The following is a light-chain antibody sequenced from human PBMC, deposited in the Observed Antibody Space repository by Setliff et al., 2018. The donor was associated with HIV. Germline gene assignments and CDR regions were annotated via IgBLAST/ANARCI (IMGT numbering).Light chain of an antibody. CDR1: SSDVGGYNY. CDR2: DVS. V-gene: IGLV2-14*03. J-gene: IGLJ1*01. Sequence: QSVLAQPASVSGSPGQSITISCTGTSSDVGGYNYVSWYQQHPGKAPKLMISDVSNRPSGVSNRFSGSKSANTASLTISGLQAEDEADYYCSSYTSRAPLYRFGTGTKVTVL. CDR3: SSYTSRAPLYR.